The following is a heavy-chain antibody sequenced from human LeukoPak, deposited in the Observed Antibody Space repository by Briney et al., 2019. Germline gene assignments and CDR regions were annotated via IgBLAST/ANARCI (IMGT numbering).Heavy chain of an antibody. Sequence: PSETLSLTCTVSGGSISSGGYYWSWIRQHPGKGLEWIGYIYYSGSTYYNPSLKSRVTISVDTSKNQFSLKLSSVTAADTAVYYCASYCRMGTYYYDSSGYGWFDPWGQGTLVTVSS. V-gene: IGHV4-31*03. J-gene: IGHJ5*02. CDR2: IYYSGST. CDR1: GGSISSGGYY. D-gene: IGHD3-22*01. CDR3: ASYCRMGTYYYDSSGYGWFDP.